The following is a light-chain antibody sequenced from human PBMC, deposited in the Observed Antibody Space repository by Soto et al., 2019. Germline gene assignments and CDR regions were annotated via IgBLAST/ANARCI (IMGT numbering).Light chain of an antibody. Sequence: VRMSPSPSSFSASTGNRVTITCRASQGISSYLAWYQQKPGKAPKLLIYAASTLQSGVPSRFSCSGSGTYYTLTSSSLQPEDFATYYGQLCYNTPQTFGQGTKVDIK. CDR1: QGISSY. CDR2: AAS. CDR3: QLCYNTPQT. V-gene: IGKV1-8*01. J-gene: IGKJ1*01.